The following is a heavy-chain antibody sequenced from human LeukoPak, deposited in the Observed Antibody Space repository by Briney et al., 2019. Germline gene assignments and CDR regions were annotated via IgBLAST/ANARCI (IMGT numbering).Heavy chain of an antibody. J-gene: IGHJ4*02. V-gene: IGHV5-51*04. CDR1: GYSFISYW. CDR3: ARWRGYSANSFFGY. D-gene: IGHD5-12*01. Sequence: GESLKISCKGSGYSFISYWIAWVRQRPGKGLEWMGNIYPDDSDTRYSPSFQGQVTISADKPISTAYLQWSSLKASDTAMYYCARWRGYSANSFFGYWGQGTLVTVSS. CDR2: IYPDDSDT.